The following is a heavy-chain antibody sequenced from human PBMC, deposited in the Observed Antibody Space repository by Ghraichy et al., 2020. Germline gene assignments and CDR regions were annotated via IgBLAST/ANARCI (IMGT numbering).Heavy chain of an antibody. V-gene: IGHV3-7*01. CDR1: GFMFSSYW. CDR2: VKPDGGEK. J-gene: IGHJ3*01. D-gene: IGHD1-1*01. CDR3: AKCRGTTWNDALDV. Sequence: GGSLRLSCAASGFMFSSYWVTWVRQAPGKGLEWVANVKPDGGEKNYVGSVKGRFTISRDNAKKSLYLQMNSLRAEDTAVYYCAKCRGTTWNDALDVGGQGTMVTVSS.